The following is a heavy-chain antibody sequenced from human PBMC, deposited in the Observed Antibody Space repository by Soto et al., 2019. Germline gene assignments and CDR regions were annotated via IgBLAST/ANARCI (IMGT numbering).Heavy chain of an antibody. CDR3: ANLFMHYAFWSRYPFDY. D-gene: IGHD3-3*01. V-gene: IGHV3-23*01. CDR2: ISGSGGST. Sequence: GSLRLSCAASGFTFSSYAMSWVRQAPGKGLEWVSAISGSGGSTYYADSVKGRFTISRDNSKNTLYLQMNSLRAEDTAVYYCANLFMHYAFWSRYPFDYWGKGTLVTVSS. J-gene: IGHJ4*02. CDR1: GFTFSSYA.